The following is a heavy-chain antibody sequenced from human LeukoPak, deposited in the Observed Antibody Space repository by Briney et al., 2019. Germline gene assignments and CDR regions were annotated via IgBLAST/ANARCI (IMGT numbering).Heavy chain of an antibody. Sequence: PGGSLRLSCPASGFTFADHGVSWVRQAPGKGLEWVGLIKRKRDGGTTQYAASVKGRFTISRDDSKSIAYLQMDSLKTEDTAVYYCCRDREWSLDYWGKGTLVTVSS. CDR3: CRDREWSLDY. V-gene: IGHV3-49*04. CDR1: GFTFADHG. D-gene: IGHD3-3*01. J-gene: IGHJ4*02. CDR2: IKRKRDGGTT.